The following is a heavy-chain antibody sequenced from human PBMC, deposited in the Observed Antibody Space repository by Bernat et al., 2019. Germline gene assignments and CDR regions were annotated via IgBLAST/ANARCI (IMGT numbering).Heavy chain of an antibody. Sequence: EVQLVESGGGLVQPGGSLRLSCAASGFTFSSYWMSWVRQAPGKGLEWVANIKQDGSEKYYVETMKGRFTISRANAKNALYLQMNSLRAEDTAVYYCARVVISDSYYYYYGMDVWGQGTTVTVSS. D-gene: IGHD3-22*01. CDR1: GFTFSSYW. V-gene: IGHV3-7*03. CDR3: ARVVISDSYYYYYGMDV. CDR2: IKQDGSEK. J-gene: IGHJ6*02.